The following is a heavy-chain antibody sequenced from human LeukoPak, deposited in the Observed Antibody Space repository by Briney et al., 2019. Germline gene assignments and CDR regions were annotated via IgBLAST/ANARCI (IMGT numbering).Heavy chain of an antibody. Sequence: SETLSLTCSVSIGSISSSKWWSWVRQSPVKGLEWIGEIYLYGTTNYNPSFTSRVTMSVDRSRNQFSLKLTSVTAADTAVYYCAGGTRRCYDGSGYYYGEFDYWGQGILVTVSS. CDR2: IYLYGTT. V-gene: IGHV4-4*02. CDR3: AGGTRRCYDGSGYYYGEFDY. D-gene: IGHD3-22*01. J-gene: IGHJ4*02. CDR1: IGSISSSKW.